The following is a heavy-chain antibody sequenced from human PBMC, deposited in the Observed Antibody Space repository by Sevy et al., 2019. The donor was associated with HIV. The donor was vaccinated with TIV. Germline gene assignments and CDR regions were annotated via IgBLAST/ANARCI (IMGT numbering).Heavy chain of an antibody. CDR1: GYSISSGYY. CDR3: AGVGLAVAGTRDFDY. CDR2: IYHSGST. V-gene: IGHV4-38-2*02. D-gene: IGHD6-19*01. J-gene: IGHJ4*02. Sequence: SEILSLTCTVSGYSISSGYYWGWIRQPPGKGLEWIGSIYHSGSTYYNPSLKSRVTISVDTSKNQFSLKLSSVTAADTAVYYCAGVGLAVAGTRDFDYWGQGTLVTVSS.